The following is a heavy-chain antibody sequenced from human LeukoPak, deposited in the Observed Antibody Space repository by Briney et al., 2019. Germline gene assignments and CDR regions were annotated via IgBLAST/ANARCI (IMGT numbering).Heavy chain of an antibody. CDR3: AATAGSNVEFDY. V-gene: IGHV3-23*01. CDR2: ISGSGGST. CDR1: GFTFSSYA. Sequence: GGSLRLSCAASGFTFSSYAMSWVRQAPGKGLEWVSAISGSGGSTYYADSVKGRFTISRDNSKNTLYLQMNSLRAEDAAVYYCAATAGSNVEFDYWGQGTLVTVSS. D-gene: IGHD4/OR15-4a*01. J-gene: IGHJ4*02.